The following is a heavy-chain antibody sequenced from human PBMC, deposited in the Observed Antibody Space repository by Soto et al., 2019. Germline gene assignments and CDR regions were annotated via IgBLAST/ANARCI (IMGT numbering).Heavy chain of an antibody. CDR2: ISISGSTI. J-gene: IGHJ4*02. D-gene: IGHD6-19*01. CDR3: ARGVKYSSGWYNF. Sequence: PEGSLRLSCAASRFTFSDYYMSWIRQAPGKGLEWVSYISISGSTIYYADSVKGRFTISRDDARNSLFLQMNSLRAEDTAVYYCARGVKYSSGWYNFWGQGTPVTVSS. V-gene: IGHV3-11*01. CDR1: RFTFSDYY.